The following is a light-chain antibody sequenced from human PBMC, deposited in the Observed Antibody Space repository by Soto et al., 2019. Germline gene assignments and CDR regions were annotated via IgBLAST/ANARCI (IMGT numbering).Light chain of an antibody. CDR2: DDS. Sequence: SYELTQPPSVSVAPGQTARISCGGSNIAKKSVHWYQQKSGQAPVLVVSDDSDRPSGIPERFSGSNSGNTATLTIGPVEAGDEADFYCQVWDSVTDHVIFGGWNQLTVL. J-gene: IGLJ2*01. CDR1: NIAKKS. CDR3: QVWDSVTDHVI. V-gene: IGLV3-21*02.